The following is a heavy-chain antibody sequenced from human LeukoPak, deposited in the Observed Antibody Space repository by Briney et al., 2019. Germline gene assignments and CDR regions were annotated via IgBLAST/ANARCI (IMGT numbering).Heavy chain of an antibody. V-gene: IGHV3-64*01. CDR1: GFTFSSYA. CDR3: ARDRRSLGAFDI. CDR2: ISSNGGST. Sequence: GGSLRLSCAASGFTFSSYAMHWVRQAPGKGLEYVSAISSNGGSTYYANSVKGRFTISRDNSKNTLYLQMGSLRAEDMAVYYCARDRRSLGAFDIWGQGTMVTVSS. D-gene: IGHD3-16*01. J-gene: IGHJ3*02.